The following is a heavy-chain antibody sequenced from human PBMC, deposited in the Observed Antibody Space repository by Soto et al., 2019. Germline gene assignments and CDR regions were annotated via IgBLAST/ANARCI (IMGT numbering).Heavy chain of an antibody. CDR3: ARGRDGDY. V-gene: IGHV1-18*01. D-gene: IGHD6-6*01. Sequence: QVHLVQSGAEVKKPGASVKVSCKGSGYTFTSYGITWVRQAPGQGLEWMGWISAHNGNTNYAQKLQGRVTVTRDPSTSTAYMELRSLSSADTAVYYCARGRDGDYWGQGARVTVSS. J-gene: IGHJ4*02. CDR2: ISAHNGNT. CDR1: GYTFTSYG.